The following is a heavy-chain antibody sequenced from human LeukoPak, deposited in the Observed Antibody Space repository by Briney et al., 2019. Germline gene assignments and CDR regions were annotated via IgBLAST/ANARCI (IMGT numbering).Heavy chain of an antibody. CDR2: TTASSSST. Sequence: GALRLSCEASGFTFSNYGMSWVRQAPGKGLEWVSATTASSSSTHDADSVKGRFTISRDNSRNTLYLQMNSLRAEDTAVYYCAKDSSGWTIDYWGQGTLVTVSS. CDR1: GFTFSNYG. D-gene: IGHD6-19*01. CDR3: AKDSSGWTIDY. J-gene: IGHJ4*02. V-gene: IGHV3-23*01.